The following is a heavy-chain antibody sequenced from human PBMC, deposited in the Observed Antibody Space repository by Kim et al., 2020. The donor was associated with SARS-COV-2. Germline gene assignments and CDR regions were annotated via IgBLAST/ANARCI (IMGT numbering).Heavy chain of an antibody. CDR1: GGSFSGYY. Sequence: SETLSLTCAVYGGSFSGYYWSWIRQPPGKGLEWIWEINHSGSTNYNPSLKSRVTISVDTSKNQFSLKLSSVTAADTAVYYCARVRSSRFIIFYYYGMDVWGQGTTVTV. CDR2: INHSGST. V-gene: IGHV4-34*01. CDR3: ARVRSSRFIIFYYYGMDV. J-gene: IGHJ6*02. D-gene: IGHD6-13*01.